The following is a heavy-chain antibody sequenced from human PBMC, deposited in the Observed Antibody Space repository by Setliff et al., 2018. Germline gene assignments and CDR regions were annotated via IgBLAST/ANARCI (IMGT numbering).Heavy chain of an antibody. CDR3: ARRDSTSYYGYSFDF. CDR2: VDRSGNT. Sequence: PSETLSLTCIVAGDSISSNSHYWGWIRQSPGKGLDWIGTVDRSGNTFYNPSLRSRVTISVDTSKNQISLKLTSVSAADTAVYYCARRDSTSYYGYSFDFWGRGTLVTVS. D-gene: IGHD3-22*01. J-gene: IGHJ4*02. CDR1: GDSISSNSHY. V-gene: IGHV4-39*01.